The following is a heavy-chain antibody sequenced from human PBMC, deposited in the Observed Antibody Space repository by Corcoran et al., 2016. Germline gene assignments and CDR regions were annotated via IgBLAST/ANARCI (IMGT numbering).Heavy chain of an antibody. Sequence: QVQLQQWGAGLLKPSETLSLTCAVYGGSFSGYYWSWIRQPPGKGLEWIGEINHSGSTNYNPSLKSRVTISVDTSKNQFSLKRSSVTAADTAVYYWARGEDSVVVPAAKAGWFDPWGQGTLVTVSS. CDR3: ARGEDSVVVPAAKAGWFDP. V-gene: IGHV4-34*01. D-gene: IGHD2-2*01. CDR2: INHSGST. J-gene: IGHJ5*02. CDR1: GGSFSGYY.